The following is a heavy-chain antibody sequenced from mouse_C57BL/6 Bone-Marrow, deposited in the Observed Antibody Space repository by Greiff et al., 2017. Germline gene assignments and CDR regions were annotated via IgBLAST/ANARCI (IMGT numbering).Heavy chain of an antibody. D-gene: IGHD2-1*01. J-gene: IGHJ4*01. V-gene: IGHV1-69*01. CDR1: GYTFTSYW. CDR2: IDPSDSYT. CDR3: ARLDAYLPFYARDY. Sequence: QVQLQQPGAELVMPGASVKLSCKASGYTFTSYWMPWVKQRPGQGLEWIGEIDPSDSYTNYHQKFKGKSTLTVDNTSSTAYMQLSSLTSEDSAVYYWARLDAYLPFYARDYWGEGTSVTVSS.